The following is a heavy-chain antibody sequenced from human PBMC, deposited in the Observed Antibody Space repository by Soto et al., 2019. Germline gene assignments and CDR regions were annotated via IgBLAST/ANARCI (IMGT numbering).Heavy chain of an antibody. V-gene: IGHV4-34*01. CDR1: GGSFIGYY. Sequence: SETLSLTCAVYGGSFIGYYWNWIRQPPGKGLEWIGEINHSGSPNYNPSLKSRVTISVDTSKKNFSLKLSSVTAADTALYYCARGRSYYDILTGPPSGWFDPWGQGTLVTVSS. CDR3: ARGRSYYDILTGPPSGWFDP. J-gene: IGHJ5*02. D-gene: IGHD3-9*01. CDR2: INHSGSP.